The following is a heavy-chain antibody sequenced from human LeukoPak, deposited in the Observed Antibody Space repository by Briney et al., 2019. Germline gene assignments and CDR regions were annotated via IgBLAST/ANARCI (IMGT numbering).Heavy chain of an antibody. CDR1: GGSISSGGYS. D-gene: IGHD6-13*01. J-gene: IGHJ4*02. Sequence: PSETLSLTCAVSGGSISSGGYSWSWIRQPPGKGLEWIGYIYHSGSTYYNPSLKSRVTISVDRSKNRFSLKLSSVTAADTAVYYCARVLGAAAGLFDYWGQGTLVTVSS. CDR3: ARVLGAAAGLFDY. CDR2: IYHSGST. V-gene: IGHV4-30-2*01.